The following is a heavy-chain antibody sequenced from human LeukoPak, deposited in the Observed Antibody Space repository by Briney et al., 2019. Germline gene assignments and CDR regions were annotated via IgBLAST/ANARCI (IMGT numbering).Heavy chain of an antibody. J-gene: IGHJ6*03. Sequence: PGESLKISCKGSGYSFTSYWIGWVRQMPGNGLEWMGIIYPGDSDTRYSPSFQGQVTISADKSISTAYLQWSSLKASDTAMYYCVLPDIVVVPETSYYMDVWGKGTTVTVSS. D-gene: IGHD2-2*01. CDR2: IYPGDSDT. V-gene: IGHV5-51*03. CDR3: VLPDIVVVPETSYYMDV. CDR1: GYSFTSYW.